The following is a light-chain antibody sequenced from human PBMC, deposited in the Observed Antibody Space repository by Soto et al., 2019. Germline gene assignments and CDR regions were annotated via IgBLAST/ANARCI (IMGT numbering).Light chain of an antibody. CDR1: QTIGSW. J-gene: IGKJ1*01. CDR3: QQYNIYSGM. V-gene: IGKV1-5*01. CDR2: DAP. Sequence: DIEVSQNPSSVSASVGERVTVTCRASQTIGSWLAWYQQKPGRAPKLLIFDAPSLASGVPSRFSGNGSGTEFTLTISGLQPDDFASYYCQQYNIYSGMFGQGAKVDVK.